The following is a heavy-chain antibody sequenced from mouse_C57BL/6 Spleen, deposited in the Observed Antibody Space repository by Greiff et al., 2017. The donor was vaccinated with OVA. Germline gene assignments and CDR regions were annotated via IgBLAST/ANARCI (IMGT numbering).Heavy chain of an antibody. D-gene: IGHD1-1*01. J-gene: IGHJ2*01. CDR3: ARRLTTVVGYFDY. CDR1: GYTFTDYY. CDR2: INPNNGGT. V-gene: IGHV1-26*01. Sequence: VQLQQSGPELVKPGASVKISCKASGYTFTDYYMNWVKQSHGKSLEWIGDINPNNGGTSYNQKFKGKATLTVDKSSSTAYMELRSLTSEDSAVYYCARRLTTVVGYFDYWGQGTTLTVSS.